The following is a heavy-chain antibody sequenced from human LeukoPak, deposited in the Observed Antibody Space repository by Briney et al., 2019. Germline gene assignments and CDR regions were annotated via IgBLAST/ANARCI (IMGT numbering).Heavy chain of an antibody. CDR2: ISSISSYI. J-gene: IGHJ6*02. CDR3: ARDTIVGATGYYYGMDV. Sequence: GGSLRLSCAASGFTFSSYSMNWVRQAPGKGLEWVSSISSISSYIYYADSVKGRFTISRDNAKNSLYLQMNSLRAEDTAVYYCARDTIVGATGYYYGMDVWGQGTTVTVSS. CDR1: GFTFSSYS. D-gene: IGHD1-26*01. V-gene: IGHV3-21*01.